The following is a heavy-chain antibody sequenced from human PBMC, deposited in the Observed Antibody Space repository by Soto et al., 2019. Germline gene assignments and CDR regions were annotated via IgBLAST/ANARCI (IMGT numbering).Heavy chain of an antibody. CDR1: GGTFSSYT. CDR3: ARRYYDILTGQDAFDI. J-gene: IGHJ3*02. Sequence: QVQLVQSGAEVKKPGSSVKVSCKASGGTFSSYTISWVRQAPGQGLEWMGRIIPILGIVNYAQKFQGRVTITADKSTSTAYMELSSLRSEDTAVYYCARRYYDILTGQDAFDIWGQGTMVTVSS. CDR2: IIPILGIV. V-gene: IGHV1-69*02. D-gene: IGHD3-9*01.